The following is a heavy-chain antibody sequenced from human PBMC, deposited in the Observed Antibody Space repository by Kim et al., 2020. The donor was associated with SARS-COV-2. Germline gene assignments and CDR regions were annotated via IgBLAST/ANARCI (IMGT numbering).Heavy chain of an antibody. CDR3: ARDMGYSSGSYYFDN. J-gene: IGHJ4*02. D-gene: IGHD6-19*01. Sequence: PSLKHRVTISVDTSKNQFSLKLTSVTAADTAVYYCARDMGYSSGSYYFDNWGQGTLVTVSS. V-gene: IGHV4-59*01.